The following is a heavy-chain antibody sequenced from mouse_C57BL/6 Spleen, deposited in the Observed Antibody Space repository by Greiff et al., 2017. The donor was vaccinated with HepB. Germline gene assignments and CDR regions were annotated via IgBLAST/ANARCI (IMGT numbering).Heavy chain of an antibody. D-gene: IGHD1-1*01. CDR1: GFNIKDYY. CDR3: TTTTVVATEDFDV. V-gene: IGHV14-1*01. CDR2: IDPEDGDT. J-gene: IGHJ1*03. Sequence: VQLQQSGAELVRPGASVKLSCTASGFNIKDYYMHWVKQRPEQGLEWIGRIDPEDGDTEYAPKFQGKATMTADTSSNTAYLQLSSLTSEDTAVYYCTTTTVVATEDFDVWGTGTTVTVSS.